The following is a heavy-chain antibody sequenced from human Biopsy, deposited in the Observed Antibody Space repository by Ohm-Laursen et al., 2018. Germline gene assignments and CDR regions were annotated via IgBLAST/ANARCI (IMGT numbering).Heavy chain of an antibody. J-gene: IGHJ4*02. D-gene: IGHD2-2*01. CDR3: ARMPHFDY. CDR2: ISYTGGI. CDR1: GGSISGYH. Sequence: GALSLTCTVSGGSISGYHWSWIRKSPGKGLEWLAYISYTGGITSNPSLNGRATMSLDTSKSQFSLRLIYVTAADTAVYYCARMPHFDYWGQGILVTVSS. V-gene: IGHV4-59*01.